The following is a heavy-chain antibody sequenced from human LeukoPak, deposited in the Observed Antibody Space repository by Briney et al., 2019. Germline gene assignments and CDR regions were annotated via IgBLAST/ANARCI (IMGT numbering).Heavy chain of an antibody. Sequence: SETLSLTCTVSDASVTTYSWSWLRQPAGKGLEWIGGVYFSGATKYNPSLKSRVTISADTSKNQFSLKLPSVTAADTAVYYCARDHYGSGSYKAYFDYWGHGIQVTVSS. CDR3: ARDHYGSGSYKAYFDY. V-gene: IGHV4-4*07. D-gene: IGHD3-10*01. J-gene: IGHJ4*01. CDR2: VYFSGAT. CDR1: DASVTTYS.